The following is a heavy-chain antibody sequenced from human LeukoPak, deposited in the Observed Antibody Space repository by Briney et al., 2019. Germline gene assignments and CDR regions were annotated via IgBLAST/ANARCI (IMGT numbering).Heavy chain of an antibody. J-gene: IGHJ4*02. CDR3: ARKDVSGSYYTDY. D-gene: IGHD1-26*01. CDR1: GGSISGSSYY. CDR2: IYYSGST. V-gene: IGHV4-39*07. Sequence: SETLSLTCTVSGGSISGSSYYWGWIRQPPGKGLEWIGSIYYSGSTYYNPSLKSRVTISVDTSKNQFSLKLSSVTAADTAVYYCARKDVSGSYYTDYWGQGTLVTVSS.